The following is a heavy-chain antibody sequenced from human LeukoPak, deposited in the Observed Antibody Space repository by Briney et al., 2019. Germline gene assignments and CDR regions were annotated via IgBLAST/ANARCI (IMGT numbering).Heavy chain of an antibody. V-gene: IGHV3-15*01. CDR2: IKSKTDGGTT. Sequence: GGSLRLSCSASGFTFSTYWMSWVRQAPGKGLEWVGRIKSKTDGGTTDYAAPVKGRFTISRDGSKNTLYLQMNSLKTEDTAVYYCTTDHVLLWFGELSGYWGQGTLVTVSS. J-gene: IGHJ4*02. CDR3: TTDHVLLWFGELSGY. CDR1: GFTFSTYW. D-gene: IGHD3-10*01.